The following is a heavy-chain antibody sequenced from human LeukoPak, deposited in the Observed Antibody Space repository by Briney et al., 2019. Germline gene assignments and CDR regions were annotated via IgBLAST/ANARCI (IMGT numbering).Heavy chain of an antibody. CDR1: GYSFTNYW. J-gene: IGHJ4*02. D-gene: IGHD3-10*01. V-gene: IGHV5-51*01. CDR2: IYPGDSDT. CDR3: ARLVRGVYVDY. Sequence: GESLRISCQGSGYSFTNYWIGWVRQMPGKGLEWMGLIYPGDSDTRYSPSFQGQVTISADKSISTAYLQWSSLKASDTAMYYCARLVRGVYVDYWGQGTLVTVSS.